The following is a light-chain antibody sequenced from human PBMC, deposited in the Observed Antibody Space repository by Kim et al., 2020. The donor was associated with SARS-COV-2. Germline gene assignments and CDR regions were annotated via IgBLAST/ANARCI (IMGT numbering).Light chain of an antibody. V-gene: IGKV1-9*01. CDR3: LQHNAYPPT. J-gene: IGKJ4*01. CDR1: QGISRS. CDR2: DAS. Sequence: DIQLTQSPSFLSASVGDRVTITCRASQGISRSLAWYQQKPGKAPELLIYDASTLRRGVPSGFSGSGSGTEFTLTITTLQPEDFATYYCLQHNAYPPTLGGGTKMEI.